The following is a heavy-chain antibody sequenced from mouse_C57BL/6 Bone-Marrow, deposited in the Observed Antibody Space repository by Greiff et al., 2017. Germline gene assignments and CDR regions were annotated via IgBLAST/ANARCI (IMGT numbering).Heavy chain of an antibody. CDR2: IDPSDSYT. J-gene: IGHJ2*01. Sequence: VQLQQPGAELVMPGASVKLSCKASGYTFTSYWMHWVKQRPGQGLEWIGEIDPSDSYTNYNQKFKGKSTLTGDKSSSTAYMQLSSLTSEAAAVYYCAREGYGFLCDYWGQGTTLTVSS. CDR3: AREGYGFLCDY. V-gene: IGHV1-69*01. CDR1: GYTFTSYW. D-gene: IGHD2-2*01.